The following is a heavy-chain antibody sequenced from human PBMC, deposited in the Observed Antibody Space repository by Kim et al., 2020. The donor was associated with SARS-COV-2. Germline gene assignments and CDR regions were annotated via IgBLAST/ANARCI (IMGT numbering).Heavy chain of an antibody. CDR3: ARHAPPGILWFGEPFDY. Sequence: SETLSLTCTVSGGSISSSSYYWGWIRQPPGKGLEWIGSIYYSGSTYYNPSLKSRVTISVDTSKNQFSLKLSSVTAADTAVYYCARHAPPGILWFGEPFDYWGQGTLVTVSS. CDR2: IYYSGST. D-gene: IGHD3-10*01. V-gene: IGHV4-39*01. CDR1: GGSISSSSYY. J-gene: IGHJ4*02.